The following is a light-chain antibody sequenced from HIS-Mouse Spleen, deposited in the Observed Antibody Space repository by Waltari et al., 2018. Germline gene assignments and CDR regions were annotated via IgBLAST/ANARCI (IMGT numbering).Light chain of an antibody. CDR1: SSNIGITN. CDR3: AAWDDSLSGPV. Sequence: QSVLTQPPSASGTPGQRVTTPCSGSSSNIGITNVYWYQQLPGTAPKLLIYRNNQRPSGVPDRFSGSKSGTSASLAISGLRSEDEADYYCAAWDDSLSGPVFGGGTKLTVL. V-gene: IGLV1-47*01. CDR2: RNN. J-gene: IGLJ3*02.